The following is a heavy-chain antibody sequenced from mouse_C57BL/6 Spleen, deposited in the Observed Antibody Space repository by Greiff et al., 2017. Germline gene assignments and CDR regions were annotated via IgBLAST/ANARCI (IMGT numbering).Heavy chain of an antibody. CDR2: IDPETGGT. CDR1: GYTFTDYE. J-gene: IGHJ4*01. Sequence: QVQLQQSGAELVRPGASVTLSCKASGYTFTDYEMHWVKQTPVHGLEWIGAIDPETGGTAYNQKFKGKAILTVDKSSSTASMELRSLTSEDSAVYYCTRWRWLEYGMDYGGQGTSVTVSS. CDR3: TRWRWLEYGMDY. V-gene: IGHV1-15*01. D-gene: IGHD1-1*02.